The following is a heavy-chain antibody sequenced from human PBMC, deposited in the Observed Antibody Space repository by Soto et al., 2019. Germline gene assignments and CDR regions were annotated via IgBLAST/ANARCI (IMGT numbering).Heavy chain of an antibody. CDR1: GVSISDTSYY. CDR3: ARDCNGDCSPDYTDS. CDR2: MYYSGNT. D-gene: IGHD2-21*02. Sequence: SETLSLICTVSGVSISDTSYYLVLIRQPPGKRLECIGSMYYSGNTYYNPSLKSRLTISVDSSKNQFSLNMTSVTAADTAVYYCARDCNGDCSPDYTDSWGRGTLVTVSS. J-gene: IGHJ4*02. V-gene: IGHV4-39*02.